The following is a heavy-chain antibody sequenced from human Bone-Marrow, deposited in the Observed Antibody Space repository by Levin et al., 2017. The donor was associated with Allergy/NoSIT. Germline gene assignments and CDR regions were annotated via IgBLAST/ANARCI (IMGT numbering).Heavy chain of an antibody. Sequence: SQTLSLTCSVSDVSIKNYYWSWIRQPPGKGLEYIGDVFYSVSTNYNPSLKSRVTISVDTSNNQFSLRLRAVNAADTAVYYCARVGPATGGLDSWGQGILVTVSS. D-gene: IGHD7-27*01. V-gene: IGHV4-59*01. CDR1: DVSIKNYY. J-gene: IGHJ4*02. CDR3: ARVGPATGGLDS. CDR2: VFYSVST.